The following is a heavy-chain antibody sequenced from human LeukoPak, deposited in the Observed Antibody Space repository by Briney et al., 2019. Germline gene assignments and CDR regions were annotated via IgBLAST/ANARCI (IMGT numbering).Heavy chain of an antibody. CDR2: IRYDGSNK. Sequence: GESLRLSCAASGFTFSSYGMHWVRQAPGKGLEWVAFIRYDGSNKYYADSVKGRFTISRDNSKNTLYLQMNSLRAEDTAVYYCAKSGHCSTTSCYQADAFDIWGQGTMVTVSS. D-gene: IGHD2-2*01. CDR3: AKSGHCSTTSCYQADAFDI. V-gene: IGHV3-30*02. J-gene: IGHJ3*02. CDR1: GFTFSSYG.